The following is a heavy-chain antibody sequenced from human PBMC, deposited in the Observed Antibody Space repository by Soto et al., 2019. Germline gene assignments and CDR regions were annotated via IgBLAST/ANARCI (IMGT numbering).Heavy chain of an antibody. CDR1: GDSISSRGYT. V-gene: IGHV4-30-2*01. J-gene: IGHJ6*03. D-gene: IGHD3-10*01. CDR3: ARAVFSSILYIDF. CDR2: IYPSGAA. Sequence: QLQLQESGSGLVKPLQTLSLTCGISGDSISSRGYTWTRIRQPPGKGLEWIGYIYPSGAAYYNPSLKSRVTISLETSKNRFSLNVKSATAADTAVYYCARAVFSSILYIDFWGQGTTVTVSS.